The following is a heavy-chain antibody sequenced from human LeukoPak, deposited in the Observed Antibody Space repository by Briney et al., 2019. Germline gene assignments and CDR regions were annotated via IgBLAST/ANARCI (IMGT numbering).Heavy chain of an antibody. Sequence: GGSLRLSCAASGFIFTDYGMHWVRQAPGKGLDWVAFIRYDEKNYYADSVKGRFTISRDNAKNSLYLQMNSLRAEDTAVYYCARDRWGYSYGGDWGQGTLVTVSS. J-gene: IGHJ4*02. CDR2: IRYDEKN. V-gene: IGHV3-30*02. D-gene: IGHD5-18*01. CDR3: ARDRWGYSYGGD. CDR1: GFIFTDYG.